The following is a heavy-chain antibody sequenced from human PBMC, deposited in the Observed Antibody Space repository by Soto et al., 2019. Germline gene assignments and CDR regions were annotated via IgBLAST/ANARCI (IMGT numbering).Heavy chain of an antibody. D-gene: IGHD3-22*01. CDR3: GRYYYDSSGYFYGMDV. CDR1: RVSMNNYY. CDR2: IYYSGTT. V-gene: IGHV4-59*01. Sequence: SETLSLTCTVSRVSMNNYYWSWIRQPPGKGLEWIGYIYYSGTTRYNPSLKSRVTISVDTSKNQFSLKLSSVTAADTAVYFCGRYYYDSSGYFYGMDVWGQGTTVTVSS. J-gene: IGHJ6*02.